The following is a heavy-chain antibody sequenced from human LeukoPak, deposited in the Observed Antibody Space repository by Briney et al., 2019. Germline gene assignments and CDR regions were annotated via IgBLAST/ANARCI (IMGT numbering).Heavy chain of an antibody. CDR3: ARYRSVSNGGWYNAWYFDL. V-gene: IGHV1-18*01. CDR1: GYTFTSYG. D-gene: IGHD6-19*01. CDR2: ISVYNGNT. J-gene: IGHJ2*01. Sequence: ASVKVSCKASGYTFTSYGISWVRQAPAQGLEWMGWISVYNGNTNYAQKLQGRVTMTTDTSTSTAYMELRSLRSDDTAVYYCARYRSVSNGGWYNAWYFDLWGRGTLVTVSP.